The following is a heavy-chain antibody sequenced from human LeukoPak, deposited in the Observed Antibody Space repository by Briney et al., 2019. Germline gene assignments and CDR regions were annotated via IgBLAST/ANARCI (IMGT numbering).Heavy chain of an antibody. D-gene: IGHD3-16*01. CDR3: AKDGVVTITFDH. V-gene: IGHV3-23*01. CDR1: GFTFSSYA. CDR2: ISGSGDNT. J-gene: IGHJ4*02. Sequence: PGGSLRLSCTASGFTFSSYAMSWVRHVPGKGLEWVSVISGSGDNTVYADSVKGRLTISRDNSKNTLYLQMNSLRAEDTAVYYCAKDGVVTITFDHWGQGTLVTVSS.